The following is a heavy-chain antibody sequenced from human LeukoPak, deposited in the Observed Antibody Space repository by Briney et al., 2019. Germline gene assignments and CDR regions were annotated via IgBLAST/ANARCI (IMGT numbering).Heavy chain of an antibody. CDR1: GFTVNNNY. V-gene: IGHV3-66*01. J-gene: IGHJ4*02. CDR3: ARDQGSSYLALDY. D-gene: IGHD2-15*01. Sequence: GGSLRLSCAASGFTVNNNYMSWVRQAPGKGLEWVSLIYGGGSTYYADSVKGRFTISRDNSKNTLYLQMNSLRAEDTAVYYCARDQGSSYLALDYWGQGTLVTVSS. CDR2: IYGGGST.